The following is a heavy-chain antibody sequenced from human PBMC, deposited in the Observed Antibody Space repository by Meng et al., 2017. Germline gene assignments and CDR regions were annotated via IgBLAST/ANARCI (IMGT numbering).Heavy chain of an antibody. J-gene: IGHJ4*02. CDR1: GYTFTSYD. D-gene: IGHD6-19*01. Sequence: VQLRPSGAEGKKPGTAVKVSCKASGYTFTSYDINWVRQATGQGLEWMGWMNPNSGNTGYAQKFQGRVTMTRNTSISTAYMELSSLRSEDTAVYYCARYVAVAGVDYWGQGTLVTVSS. CDR2: MNPNSGNT. V-gene: IGHV1-8*01. CDR3: ARYVAVAGVDY.